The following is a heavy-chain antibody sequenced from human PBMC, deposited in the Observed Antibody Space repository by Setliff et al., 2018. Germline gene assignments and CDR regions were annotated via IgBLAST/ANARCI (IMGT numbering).Heavy chain of an antibody. V-gene: IGHV1-46*01. D-gene: IGHD3-22*01. J-gene: IGHJ5*02. Sequence: GASVKVSCKTSGYVFINLYMYWVRQAPGQGLEWMGIINSSGGSASYAPQFQGRITMTRDTSTSTVYLQMNSLKIEDTAVYYCSTGPRDSRNYLNWIGHWGQGALVTVSS. CDR1: GYVFINLY. CDR2: INSSGGSA. CDR3: STGPRDSRNYLNWIGH.